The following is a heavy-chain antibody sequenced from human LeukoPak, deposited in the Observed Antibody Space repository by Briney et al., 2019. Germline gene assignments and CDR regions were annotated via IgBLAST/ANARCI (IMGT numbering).Heavy chain of an antibody. CDR3: ARMLWFGELLPDDY. CDR1: GYTFTGYY. D-gene: IGHD3-10*01. J-gene: IGHJ4*02. CDR2: INPNSGGT. V-gene: IGHV1-2*02. Sequence: ASVKVSCKASGYTFTGYYMHWVRQAPGQGLEWMGWINPNSGGTNYAQKFQGRVTMTRDTSISTAYMELSRLRSDDTAVYYCARMLWFGELLPDDYWGQGTLSPSPQ.